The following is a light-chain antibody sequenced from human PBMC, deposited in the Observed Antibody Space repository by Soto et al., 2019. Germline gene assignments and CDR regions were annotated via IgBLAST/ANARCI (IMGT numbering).Light chain of an antibody. V-gene: IGKV3-11*01. CDR3: QQRSNWTLT. Sequence: ILFTDSQSTLSLSPVERSTLSFRASQSVSSYLAWYQQKPGQAPRLLIYDASNRATGIPARFSGSGSGTDFTLTISSLEPEDFAVYYCQQRSNWTLTFGGGTKVDIK. CDR2: DAS. CDR1: QSVSSY. J-gene: IGKJ4*01.